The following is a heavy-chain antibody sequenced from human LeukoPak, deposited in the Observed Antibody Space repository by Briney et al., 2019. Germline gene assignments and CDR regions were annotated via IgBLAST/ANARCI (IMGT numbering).Heavy chain of an antibody. CDR1: GGSISSYY. CDR2: IYTSGST. CDR3: AREDTAVTAKYYYYYYMDV. D-gene: IGHD4-23*01. J-gene: IGHJ6*03. Sequence: SETLSLTCTVSGGSISSYYWSWIRQPAGKGLEWIGRIYTSGSTNYNPSLKSRVTMSVDTSKNQFSLKLSSVTAADTAVYYCAREDTAVTAKYYYYYYMDVWGKGTTVTVSS. V-gene: IGHV4-4*07.